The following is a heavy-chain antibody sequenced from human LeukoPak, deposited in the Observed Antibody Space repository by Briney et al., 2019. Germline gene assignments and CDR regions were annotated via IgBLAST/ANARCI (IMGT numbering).Heavy chain of an antibody. Sequence: SQTLSLTCAISGDSVSSNNAAWNWIRQSPSRGLEWLGRTYYRSKWYNDYAVSVKSRITINPDTSKNQFSLQLNSVTPEDTAVYYCARGLYVSSGYLNWFDPWGQGTLVTVSS. V-gene: IGHV6-1*01. J-gene: IGHJ5*02. CDR1: GDSVSSNNAA. CDR3: ARGLYVSSGYLNWFDP. D-gene: IGHD3-22*01. CDR2: TYYRSKWYN.